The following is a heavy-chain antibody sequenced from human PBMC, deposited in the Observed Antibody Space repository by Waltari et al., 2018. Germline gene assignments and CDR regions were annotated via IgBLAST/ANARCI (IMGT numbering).Heavy chain of an antibody. D-gene: IGHD1-26*01. J-gene: IGHJ4*02. CDR1: GYTLTELS. Sequence: QVQLVQSGAEVKKPGASVKVSCKVSGYTLTELSMHWVRQAPGKGLEWMGGFDPENGDAIYAQKFQGRVTMTEDTSTDTAYMELSSLRSEDTAVYYCATLNNGGNYFDYWGQGILVTVSS. CDR3: ATLNNGGNYFDY. CDR2: FDPENGDA. V-gene: IGHV1-24*01.